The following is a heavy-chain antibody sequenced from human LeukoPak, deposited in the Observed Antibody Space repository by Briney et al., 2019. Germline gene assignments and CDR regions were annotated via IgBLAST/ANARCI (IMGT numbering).Heavy chain of an antibody. CDR2: ISYDGSNK. J-gene: IGHJ4*02. CDR3: ARGYSYGFDY. CDR1: GFTFSSYR. Sequence: GGSLRLSCAASGFTFSSYRMHWVRQAPGKVLEWVAVISYDGSNKYYADSVKGRFTISRDNPKNTLYLQMNSLRAEDTGVYYCARGYSYGFDYWGQGTLVTVSS. V-gene: IGHV3-30*03. D-gene: IGHD5-18*01.